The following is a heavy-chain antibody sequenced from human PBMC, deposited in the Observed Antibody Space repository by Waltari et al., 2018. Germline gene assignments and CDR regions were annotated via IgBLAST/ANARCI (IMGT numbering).Heavy chain of an antibody. D-gene: IGHD3-3*01. Sequence: QVQLQQWGAGLLKPSETLSLTCAVYGGSFSGYYWSWIRQPPGKGLEWIGEINHSGSTNYNPSLNRRVTISLDTSKNQFSLKLSSVTAADTAVYYCARGASYYDFWSGSRGFDYWGQGTLVIVSS. CDR1: GGSFSGYY. CDR3: ARGASYYDFWSGSRGFDY. CDR2: INHSGST. V-gene: IGHV4-34*01. J-gene: IGHJ4*02.